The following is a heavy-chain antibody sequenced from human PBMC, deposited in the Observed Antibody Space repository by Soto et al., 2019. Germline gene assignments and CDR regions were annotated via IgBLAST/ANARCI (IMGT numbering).Heavy chain of an antibody. Sequence: SETLSLTCTVSGGSISRGGYYWSWIRQHPGKGLEWIGHIYYSGSTYYNPSLKSRVTISVDTSKNQFSLKLSSVTAADTAVYYCAREEGGFYCSSTSCYGRVMDVWGKGTTVTVSS. CDR1: GGSISRGGYY. V-gene: IGHV4-31*03. J-gene: IGHJ6*03. CDR2: IYYSGST. D-gene: IGHD2-2*01. CDR3: AREEGGFYCSSTSCYGRVMDV.